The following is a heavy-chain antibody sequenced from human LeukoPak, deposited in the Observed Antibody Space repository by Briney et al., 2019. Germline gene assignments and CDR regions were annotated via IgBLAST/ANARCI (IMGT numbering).Heavy chain of an antibody. CDR1: GFTFSSYS. CDR2: ISSSSSYI. J-gene: IGHJ5*02. D-gene: IGHD2-2*01. Sequence: PGGSLRLSCAASGFTFSSYSMNWVRQAPGKGLEWVSSISSSSSYIYYADSVKGRFTISRDNAKNSLYLQMNSLRAEDTAVYYCAKGYSIVVVPAAPPGDPWGQGTLVTVSS. CDR3: AKGYSIVVVPAAPPGDP. V-gene: IGHV3-21*04.